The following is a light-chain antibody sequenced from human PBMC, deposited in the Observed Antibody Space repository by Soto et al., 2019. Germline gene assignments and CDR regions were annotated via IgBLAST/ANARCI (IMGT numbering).Light chain of an antibody. V-gene: IGLV2-14*01. CDR3: SSYTSSNTHYV. J-gene: IGLJ1*01. Sequence: QSVLTQPASVSGSPGQSITISCTGSSXDXXAXNFVXWYXHHPGKAPKLILYELTTHPSGVSSRFSGSKSGNTASLTISGLQADDEANYYCSSYTSSNTHYVFGTGTKVTVL. CDR2: ELT. CDR1: SXDXXAXNF.